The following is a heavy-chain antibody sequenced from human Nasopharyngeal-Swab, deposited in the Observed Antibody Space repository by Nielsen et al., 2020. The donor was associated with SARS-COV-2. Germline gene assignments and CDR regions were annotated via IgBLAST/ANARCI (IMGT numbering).Heavy chain of an antibody. Sequence: GESLKISCAASGFPFRNYYMTWVRQPPGKGLEWVANIKQGRSEQFYVDSVKGRFTISSDDAKNSVYLQMNSLRAEDTGVYYCARESVVTGMDDATYIWGQGTMVTVSS. CDR2: IKQGRSEQ. V-gene: IGHV3-7*04. CDR1: GFPFRNYY. CDR3: ARESVVTGMDDATYI. J-gene: IGHJ3*02. D-gene: IGHD2-21*02.